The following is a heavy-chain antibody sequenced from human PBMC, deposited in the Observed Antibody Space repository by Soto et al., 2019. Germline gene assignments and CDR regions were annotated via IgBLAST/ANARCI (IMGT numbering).Heavy chain of an antibody. CDR1: GGTFSSYA. V-gene: IGHV1-69*13. J-gene: IGHJ3*02. CDR3: ASPAYDRSGSNSRLGAFDI. CDR2: IIPIFGTA. D-gene: IGHD3-22*01. Sequence: SVKVSCKASGGTFSSYAISWVRQAPGQGLEWMGGIIPIFGTANYAQKFQGRVTITADESTSTAYMELRSLRSEDTAVYYCASPAYDRSGSNSRLGAFDIWGQGTMVTVSS.